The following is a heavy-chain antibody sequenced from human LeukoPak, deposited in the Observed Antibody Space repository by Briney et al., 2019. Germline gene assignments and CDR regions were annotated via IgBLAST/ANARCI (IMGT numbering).Heavy chain of an antibody. D-gene: IGHD3-22*01. CDR2: IYPGDSDT. V-gene: IGHV5-51*01. J-gene: IGHJ3*02. CDR3: ASPYFYDSSGKDAFDI. Sequence: GESLKISCKGAGYSFTSYWIGWVRQMPGKGLEWMGIIYPGDSDTRNSPSFRGQVTISADKSISTAYLEWSSLKASDTAMYYCASPYFYDSSGKDAFDIWGQGTMVTVSS. CDR1: GYSFTSYW.